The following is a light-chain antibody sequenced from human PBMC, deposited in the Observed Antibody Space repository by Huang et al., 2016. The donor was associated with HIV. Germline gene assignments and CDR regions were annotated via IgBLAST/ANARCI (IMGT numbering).Light chain of an antibody. CDR1: QSISSW. CDR3: QQYNSYPLT. V-gene: IGKV1-5*03. Sequence: DIQMTQSPSTLSASVGDSVTITCRASQSISSWLAWYQQKPGKAPKLLIYKASNLESGVPSRLSGSGSGTEFTLTISSLQPDDFATYYCQQYNSYPLTFGGGTKVQIK. J-gene: IGKJ4*01. CDR2: KAS.